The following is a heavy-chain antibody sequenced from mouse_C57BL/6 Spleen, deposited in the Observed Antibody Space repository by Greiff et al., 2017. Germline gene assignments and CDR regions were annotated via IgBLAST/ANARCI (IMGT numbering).Heavy chain of an antibody. D-gene: IGHD2-1*01. CDR3: ARKGIYYGQGGYFDV. CDR1: GFSLTSYA. J-gene: IGHJ1*03. V-gene: IGHV2-9-1*01. CDR2: IWTGGGT. Sequence: VHLVESGPGLVAPSQSLSITCTVSGFSLTSYAISWVRQPPGKGLEWLGVIWTGGGTNYNSALKSRMSISKDNSKSQVFLKMNSLQTDDTARCYWARKGIYYGQGGYFDVWGTGTTVTVSS.